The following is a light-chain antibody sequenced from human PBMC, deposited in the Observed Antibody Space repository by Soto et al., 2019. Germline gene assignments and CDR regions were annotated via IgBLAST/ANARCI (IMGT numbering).Light chain of an antibody. Sequence: DIKMTQSPSTLSASVGDRVTITCRASQGISSALAWYQQKPGKAPNLLIYSASGLQNGVPSRFSGSGSGTDFNLTISSLQPEDFATYYCQQSYSTPGTFGQGTKVDIK. CDR1: QGISSA. V-gene: IGKV1-39*01. CDR3: QQSYSTPGT. J-gene: IGKJ1*01. CDR2: SAS.